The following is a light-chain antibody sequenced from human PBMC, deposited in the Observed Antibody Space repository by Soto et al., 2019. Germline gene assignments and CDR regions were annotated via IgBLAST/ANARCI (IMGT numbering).Light chain of an antibody. CDR2: RNN. Sequence: QSVLTQPPSVSGAPGQRVTISCSGSSSNIGSNYVYWYQQLPGTAPKLLIYRNNQRPSGVPDRFSGSKSGTSASLAISGLRSEDEADYCCAAWDDSLSGLVFGTGTKVTVL. V-gene: IGLV1-47*01. J-gene: IGLJ1*01. CDR1: SSNIGSNY. CDR3: AAWDDSLSGLV.